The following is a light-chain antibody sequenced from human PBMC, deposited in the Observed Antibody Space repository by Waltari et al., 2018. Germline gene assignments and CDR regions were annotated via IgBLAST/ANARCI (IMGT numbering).Light chain of an antibody. CDR2: AAS. J-gene: IGKJ5*01. CDR1: QDIRSW. V-gene: IGKV1-12*01. Sequence: DIQMTQSPSSVSASVGDRVTIPCRASQDIRSWLAWDQQKTGKATNLLIDAASSLQSWVPSSFSGSGSGTHFTLTISSLQPEDFATYYCQQANSFPRTFGQGTRLEMK. CDR3: QQANSFPRT.